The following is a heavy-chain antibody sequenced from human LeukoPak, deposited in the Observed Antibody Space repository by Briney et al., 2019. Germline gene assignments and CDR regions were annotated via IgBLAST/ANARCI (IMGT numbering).Heavy chain of an antibody. J-gene: IGHJ5*02. CDR1: GFTFSSYA. CDR2: ISGSGGGT. D-gene: IGHD4-17*01. Sequence: GGSLRLSCAASGFTFSSYAMHWVRQAPGKGLEWVSAISGSGGGTYFADSVKGRFTISRDNSKNTLFLQMNSLRAEDTAVYYCANPRLSDYVRQPLDPWGQGTLVTVSS. V-gene: IGHV3-23*01. CDR3: ANPRLSDYVRQPLDP.